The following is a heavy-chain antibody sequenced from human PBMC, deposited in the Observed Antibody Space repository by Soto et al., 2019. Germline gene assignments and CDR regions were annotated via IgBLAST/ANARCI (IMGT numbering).Heavy chain of an antibody. J-gene: IGHJ6*03. CDR2: INHSGST. Sequence: QVQLQQWGAGLLKPSETLSLTCAVYGGSFSGYYWSWTRQPPGKGLEWIGEINHSGSTNYNPSLKSRVTISGDTSKNQFPLKLSSVTAADTAVYYCARGWGYCSGGSCYKDYYYYMDVWGKGTTVTVSS. V-gene: IGHV4-34*01. CDR1: GGSFSGYY. D-gene: IGHD2-15*01. CDR3: ARGWGYCSGGSCYKDYYYYMDV.